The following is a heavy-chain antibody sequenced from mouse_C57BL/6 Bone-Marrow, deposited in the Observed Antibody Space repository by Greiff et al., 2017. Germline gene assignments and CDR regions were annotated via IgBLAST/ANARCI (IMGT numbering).Heavy chain of an antibody. Sequence: QVQLQQPGAELVKPGASVKLSCKASGYTFTSYWMHWVKQRPGQGLEWIGMIHPNSGSTNYNEKFKSKATLTVDKSSSTAYMQLSSLTPEDSAVYYCARKTQLAWFAYWGQGTLVTVSA. V-gene: IGHV1-64*01. CDR1: GYTFTSYW. CDR2: IHPNSGST. J-gene: IGHJ3*01. CDR3: ARKTQLAWFAY. D-gene: IGHD4-1*02.